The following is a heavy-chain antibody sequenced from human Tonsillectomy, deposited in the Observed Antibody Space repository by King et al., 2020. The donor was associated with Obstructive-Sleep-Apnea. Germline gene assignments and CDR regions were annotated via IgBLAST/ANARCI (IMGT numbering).Heavy chain of an antibody. V-gene: IGHV4-39*07. D-gene: IGHD3-22*01. CDR3: VFGRAPYYYDTNAYHPPHY. J-gene: IGHJ4*02. Sequence: QLQESGPGLVKPSETLSLTCSVSGGSISSSSYYWGWIRQPPGKGLEWIGNLYYSGSTYYNPSLKSRVTMSVDTSKNQFSLKLSSVTAADTAVYYCVFGRAPYYYDTNAYHPPHYWGQGTLVTVSS. CDR2: LYYSGST. CDR1: GGSISSSSYY.